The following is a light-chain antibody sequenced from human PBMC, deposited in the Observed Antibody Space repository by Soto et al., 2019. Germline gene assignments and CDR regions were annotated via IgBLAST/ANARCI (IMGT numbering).Light chain of an antibody. V-gene: IGLV2-14*01. CDR3: AAWDDSPSGVV. J-gene: IGLJ2*01. Sequence: QSALTQPASVSGSPGQSITISCAGSSSDVGGYNFVSWYQHHPGKVPKLVIYEVTNRPSGVSTRFSASKSGNTASLTISGLRSEDEANYYCAAWDDSPSGVVFGGGTKLTVL. CDR2: EVT. CDR1: SSDVGGYNF.